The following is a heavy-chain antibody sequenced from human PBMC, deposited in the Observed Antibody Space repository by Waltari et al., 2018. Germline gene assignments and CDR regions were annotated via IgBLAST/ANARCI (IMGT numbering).Heavy chain of an antibody. D-gene: IGHD6-13*01. CDR1: GGSISSGSYY. CDR3: ARFYFPSGYSSSCDY. Sequence: QVQLQESGPGLAKPSQTLSLTCPVSGGSISSGSYYWTWTRQPAGKGLEWIGRIYTSGSTNYNPTLKSQVTVSVDTAKNQFSLKLSSVTAADTAVYYCARFYFPSGYSSSCDYWGQGTLVTVSS. V-gene: IGHV4-61*02. J-gene: IGHJ4*02. CDR2: IYTSGST.